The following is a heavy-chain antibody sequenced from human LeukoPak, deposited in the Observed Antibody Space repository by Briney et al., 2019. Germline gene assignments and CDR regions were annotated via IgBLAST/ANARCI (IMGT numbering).Heavy chain of an antibody. CDR2: ISGSGGST. D-gene: IGHD6-13*01. V-gene: IGHV3-23*01. CDR3: AKTGTPWYYFDY. J-gene: IGHJ4*02. CDR1: GFTFSSYA. Sequence: AGGSLRLSYAASGFTFSSYAMSWVRQAPGKGLEWVSAISGSGGSTYYADSVKGRFTISRDNSKNTLYLQMNSLRAEDTAVYYCAKTGTPWYYFDYWGQGTLATVSS.